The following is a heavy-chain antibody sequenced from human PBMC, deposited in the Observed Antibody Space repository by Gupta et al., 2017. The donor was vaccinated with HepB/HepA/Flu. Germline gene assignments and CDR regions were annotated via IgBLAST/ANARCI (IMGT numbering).Heavy chain of an antibody. CDR2: TNGGGDT. Sequence: QVQLQQWGAGLLKPSETLSVTCVIYSGSFSGSYWSWIRQPPGKGPEWIGETNGGGDTNYNPSLKSRVTMSVDTSKNQFSLRLTSVTAADTAIYYCAREPNYPFRYFNVWGLGTPVTVSS. J-gene: IGHJ2*01. CDR1: SGSFSGSY. D-gene: IGHD1-7*01. CDR3: AREPNYPFRYFNV. V-gene: IGHV4-34*01.